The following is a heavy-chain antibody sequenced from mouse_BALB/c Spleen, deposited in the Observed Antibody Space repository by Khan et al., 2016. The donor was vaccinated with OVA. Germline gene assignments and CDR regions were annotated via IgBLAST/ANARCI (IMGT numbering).Heavy chain of an antibody. D-gene: IGHD1-3*01. V-gene: IGHV1-7*01. CDR2: INPTADYT. CDR3: ARDIIDY. CDR1: GYTFTNYW. Sequence: VQLQQSGAELAKPGASVKMSCKASGYTFTNYWMHWVKQRPGKGLEWIGYINPTADYTDYNEKFKDKATLSADKSSSTAYMQLSSLTSEDSAVYSCARDIIDYWGQGTTLTVSS. J-gene: IGHJ2*01.